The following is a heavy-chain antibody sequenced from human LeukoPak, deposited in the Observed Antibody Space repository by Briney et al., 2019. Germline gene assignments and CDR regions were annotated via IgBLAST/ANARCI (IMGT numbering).Heavy chain of an antibody. V-gene: IGHV4-39*01. CDR3: ATYSSSSGRNYYYYGMDV. CDR2: IYSGGST. D-gene: IGHD6-13*01. J-gene: IGHJ6*02. Sequence: SETLSLTCTFSGGSISSGSYYWGWIRQPPGKGLEWIGSIYSGGSTYYNPSLKSRVTISVDTSKNQFSLKLSSVTAADTAVYYCATYSSSSGRNYYYYGMDVWGQGTTVTVSS. CDR1: GGSISSGSYY.